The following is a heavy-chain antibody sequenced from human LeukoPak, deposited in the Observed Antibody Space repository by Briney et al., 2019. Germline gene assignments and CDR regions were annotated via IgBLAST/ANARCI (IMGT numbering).Heavy chain of an antibody. D-gene: IGHD3-10*01. J-gene: IGHJ6*03. CDR1: GGTFSSYA. V-gene: IGHV1-69*13. Sequence: GASVKVSCKASGGTFSSYAISWVRQAPGQGLEWMGGIIPIFGTANYAQKYQGRVTITADESTSTAYLELSSLRSEDTAVYYCASLDQVGGYGSGSYHDYYYYYMDVWGKGTTVTVSS. CDR2: IIPIFGTA. CDR3: ASLDQVGGYGSGSYHDYYYYYMDV.